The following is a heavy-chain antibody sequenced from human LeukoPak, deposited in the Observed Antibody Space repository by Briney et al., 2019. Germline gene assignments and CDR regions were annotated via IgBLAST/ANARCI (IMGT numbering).Heavy chain of an antibody. V-gene: IGHV1-18*01. Sequence: ASVKVSCKASGYTFTSYAISWVRQAPGLGLEWMGWISTYNGNTKNAQKLQGRVTMTTDTSTSTAYMELRTLRSDDTAVYYCARADTVRLGELSHFDYWGQGTLVTVSS. CDR3: ARADTVRLGELSHFDY. CDR2: ISTYNGNT. J-gene: IGHJ4*02. CDR1: GYTFTSYA. D-gene: IGHD3-16*02.